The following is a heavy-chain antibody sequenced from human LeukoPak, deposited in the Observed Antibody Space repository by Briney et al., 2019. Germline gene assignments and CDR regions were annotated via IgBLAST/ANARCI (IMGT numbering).Heavy chain of an antibody. V-gene: IGHV4-39*01. Sequence: SETLSLTCTVSGGSISSSSYYWIWIRQTPGKGLEWIGSGYYTGPTYYNSSLKSRVTISVDTPKNQFSLKLSSVTAADTADCASSGYLSYWGQGIRVAVSS. CDR1: GGSISSSSYY. D-gene: IGHD3-22*01. J-gene: IGHJ4*02. CDR2: GYYTGPT. CDR3: SGYLSY.